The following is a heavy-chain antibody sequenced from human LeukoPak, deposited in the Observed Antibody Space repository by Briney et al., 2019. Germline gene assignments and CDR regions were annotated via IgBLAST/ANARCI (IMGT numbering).Heavy chain of an antibody. CDR2: IYYSGST. CDR3: ARQGSGWYNWFDP. D-gene: IGHD6-19*01. V-gene: IGHV4-30-4*07. CDR1: GGSISSGGYS. Sequence: SQTLSLTCAVSGGSISSGGYSWSWIRQSPGKGLEWIGYIYYSGSTNYNPSLKSRVTISVDASKNQFSLKLISVTAADSAVYYCARQGSGWYNWFDPWGQGTLVTVSS. J-gene: IGHJ5*02.